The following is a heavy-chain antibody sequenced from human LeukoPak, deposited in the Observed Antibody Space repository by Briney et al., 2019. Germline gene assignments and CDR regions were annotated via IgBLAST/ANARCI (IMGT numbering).Heavy chain of an antibody. CDR1: GFTFSSYW. J-gene: IGHJ3*02. CDR3: ANTVSNYGGAFDI. CDR2: IKQDGSEK. D-gene: IGHD4-23*01. Sequence: GGSLRLSCAASGFTFSSYWMSWVRQAPGKGLEWVANIKQDGSEKYYVDSVKGRFTISRDNAKNSLYLQMNSLRAEDTAVYYCANTVSNYGGAFDIWGQGTMVTVSS. V-gene: IGHV3-7*01.